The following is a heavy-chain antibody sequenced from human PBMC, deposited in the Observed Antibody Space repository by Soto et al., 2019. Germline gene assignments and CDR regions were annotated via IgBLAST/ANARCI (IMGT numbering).Heavy chain of an antibody. V-gene: IGHV3-33*01. CDR3: AREPIDSSCNFDY. CDR2: IWYDGSTK. D-gene: IGHD3-22*01. Sequence: QVQLVESGGGVVQPGRSLRLSCAASGFIFSSYGMHWVRQAPGKGLEWVAIIWYDGSTKYYADSVKGRFSISRDNPKNTLYLQMNSLRAEDTAVYYCAREPIDSSCNFDYWGQGTLVTVSS. J-gene: IGHJ4*02. CDR1: GFIFSSYG.